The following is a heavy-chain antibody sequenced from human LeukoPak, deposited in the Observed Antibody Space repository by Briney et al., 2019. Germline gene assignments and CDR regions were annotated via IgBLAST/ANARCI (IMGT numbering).Heavy chain of an antibody. V-gene: IGHV4-39*01. CDR3: ARLGRVIAPDAFDI. D-gene: IGHD2-21*01. CDR1: GGSISSSSYY. J-gene: IGHJ3*02. Sequence: PSETLSLTCTVSGGSISSSSYYWGWIRQPPGKGLEWIGSIYYSGSTYYNPSLKSRVTISVDTSKNQFSLKLSSVTAADTAVYYCARLGRVIAPDAFDIRGQGTMVTVSS. CDR2: IYYSGST.